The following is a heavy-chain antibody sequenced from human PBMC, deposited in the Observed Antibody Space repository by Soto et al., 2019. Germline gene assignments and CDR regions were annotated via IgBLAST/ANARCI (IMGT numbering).Heavy chain of an antibody. Sequence: SVKVSCKASGGTFSSYAISWVRQAPGQGLEWMGGIIPIFGTANYAQKLQGRVTITADESTSTAYMELSSLRSEDTAVYYCPRGRTYDCWSGYLSYYGMYIRGQGTTGT. CDR1: GGTFSSYA. J-gene: IGHJ6*02. V-gene: IGHV1-69*13. CDR3: PRGRTYDCWSGYLSYYGMYI. D-gene: IGHD3-3*01. CDR2: IIPIFGTA.